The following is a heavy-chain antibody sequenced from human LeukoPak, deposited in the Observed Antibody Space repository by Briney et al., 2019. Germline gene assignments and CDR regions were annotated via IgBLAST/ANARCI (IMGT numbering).Heavy chain of an antibody. CDR2: ISAYNGNT. CDR1: GYTFTSYG. J-gene: IGHJ3*02. V-gene: IGHV1-18*01. CDR3: ARESPYYYDSSGRNAFDI. Sequence: ASVKVSCKASGYTFTSYGISWVRQAPRQGLEWMGWISAYNGNTNYAQKLQGRVTMTTDTSTSTAYMELRSLRSDDTAVYYCARESPYYYDSSGRNAFDIWGQGTMVTVSS. D-gene: IGHD3-22*01.